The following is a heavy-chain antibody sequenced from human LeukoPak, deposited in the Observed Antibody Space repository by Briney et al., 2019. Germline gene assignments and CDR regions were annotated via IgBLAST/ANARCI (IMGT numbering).Heavy chain of an antibody. V-gene: IGHV3-66*01. D-gene: IGHD4-17*01. J-gene: IGHJ4*02. CDR1: GFLVSSKY. Sequence: GGSLRLSCAASGFLVSSKYMSWVRQAPGKGLEGVAVIYSGGSTYYADSVKGRFTISRDNSRITVYLQMNNLRAEDTAVYYCVRVDDYGDYPYYFDSWGQGTLVTVSS. CDR3: VRVDDYGDYPYYFDS. CDR2: IYSGGST.